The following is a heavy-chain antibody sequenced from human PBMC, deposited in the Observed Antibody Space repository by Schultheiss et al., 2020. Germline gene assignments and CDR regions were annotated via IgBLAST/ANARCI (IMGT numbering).Heavy chain of an antibody. V-gene: IGHV4-31*01. Sequence: SETLSLTCTVSGGSVSSGSYYWSWIRQHPGKGLEWIGYIYYSGSTYYNPSLKSLVTISVDTSKNQFSLKLSSVTAADTAVYYCARGEPLDAFDIWGQGTMVTVSS. CDR3: ARGEPLDAFDI. CDR2: IYYSGST. CDR1: GGSVSSGSYY. J-gene: IGHJ3*02. D-gene: IGHD1-14*01.